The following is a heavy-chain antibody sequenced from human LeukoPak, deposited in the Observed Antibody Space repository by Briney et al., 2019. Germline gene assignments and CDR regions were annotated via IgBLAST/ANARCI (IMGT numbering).Heavy chain of an antibody. CDR2: ISGSGTTI. Sequence: PGGSLRLSCAAPGFIFSSYEVHWVRQAPGKGLEWVSHISGSGTTIYYADSVKGRFTISRDNAKSSLYLQMNSLRAEDTAVYYCARDDDSGYDSHFDYWGQGTLVTVSS. CDR1: GFIFSSYE. J-gene: IGHJ4*02. V-gene: IGHV3-48*03. CDR3: ARDDDSGYDSHFDY. D-gene: IGHD5-12*01.